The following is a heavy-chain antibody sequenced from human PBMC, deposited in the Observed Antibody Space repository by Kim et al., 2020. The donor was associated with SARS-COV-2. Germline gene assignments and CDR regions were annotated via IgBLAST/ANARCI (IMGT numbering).Heavy chain of an antibody. J-gene: IGHJ6*02. V-gene: IGHV4-34*01. Sequence: SETLSLTCAVYGGSFSGYYWSWIRQPPGKGLEWIGEINHSGSTNYNPSLKSRVTISVDTSKNQFSLKLSSVTAADTAVYYCARGQHSITMILVAPSDVRLYYGMDVWGQGTTVTVSS. CDR1: GGSFSGYY. D-gene: IGHD3-22*01. CDR2: INHSGST. CDR3: ARGQHSITMILVAPSDVRLYYGMDV.